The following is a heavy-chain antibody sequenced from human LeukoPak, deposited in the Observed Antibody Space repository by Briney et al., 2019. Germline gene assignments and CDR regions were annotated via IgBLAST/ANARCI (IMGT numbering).Heavy chain of an antibody. Sequence: GESLKISCKGSGYSFTNYWIGWVRQMPGKGLEWMGIIYPGDSDTRYSPSFQGQVTISADKSISTAYLQWSSLKASDTAMYYCARHRGSYSSHVAFDYRGQGTLVTVSS. CDR1: GYSFTNYW. CDR3: ARHRGSYSSHVAFDY. D-gene: IGHD1-26*01. CDR2: IYPGDSDT. V-gene: IGHV5-51*01. J-gene: IGHJ4*02.